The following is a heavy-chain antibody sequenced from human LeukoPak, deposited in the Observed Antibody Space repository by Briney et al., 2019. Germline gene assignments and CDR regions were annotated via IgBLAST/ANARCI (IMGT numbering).Heavy chain of an antibody. CDR2: INHSGGT. Sequence: KPSETLSLTCAVYGGSFSGYYWSWIRQPPGKGLEWIGEINHSGGTNYNPSLKSRVTISVDTSKNQFSLKLSSVTAADTAVYYCARPKGIGRYYGSGSYYDYWGQGTLVTVSS. J-gene: IGHJ4*02. V-gene: IGHV4-34*01. CDR1: GGSFSGYY. D-gene: IGHD3-10*01. CDR3: ARPKGIGRYYGSGSYYDY.